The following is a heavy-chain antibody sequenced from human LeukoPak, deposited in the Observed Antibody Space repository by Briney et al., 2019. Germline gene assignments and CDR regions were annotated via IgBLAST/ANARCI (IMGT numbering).Heavy chain of an antibody. CDR1: GYTLTELS. V-gene: IGHV1-24*01. CDR3: ATPGFGGDAFDI. J-gene: IGHJ3*02. Sequence: GASVKVSCKVSGYTLTELSMHWVRQAPGKGLEWMGGFDPEDGETIYAQKFQGRVTMTEDASTDTAYTELSSLRSEDTAVYYCATPGFGGDAFDIWGQGTMVTVSS. CDR2: FDPEDGET. D-gene: IGHD3-16*01.